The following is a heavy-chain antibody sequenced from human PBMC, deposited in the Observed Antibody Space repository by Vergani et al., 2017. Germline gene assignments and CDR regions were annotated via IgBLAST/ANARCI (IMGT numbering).Heavy chain of an antibody. CDR2: IYPGDSDT. V-gene: IGHV5-51*01. J-gene: IGHJ6*02. CDR1: GYSFTSYW. Sequence: EVQLVQSGAEVKKPGESLKISCKGSGYSFTSYWIGWVRQMPGKGLEWMGIIYPGDSDTRYSPSFQGQVTISAAKSISTAYLQWSSLKASDHAMYYCARDGATGYFSGGSCYLGWYYYYGMDVWGQGTTVTVSS. CDR3: ARDGATGYFSGGSCYLGWYYYYGMDV. D-gene: IGHD2-15*01.